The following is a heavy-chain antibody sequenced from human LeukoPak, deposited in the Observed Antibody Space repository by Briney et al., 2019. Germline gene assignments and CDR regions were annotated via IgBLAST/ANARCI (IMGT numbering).Heavy chain of an antibody. CDR3: ARDPSYYDFWSGPPVPYYFDY. J-gene: IGHJ4*02. CDR1: GGSINGYS. V-gene: IGHV4-59*12. D-gene: IGHD3-3*01. CDR2: VYYSGST. Sequence: SETLSLTCTVSGGSINGYSWTWIRQPPGKGLELIGCVYYSGSTYYNPTLKSRVTISVDTSKNQFSLKLSSVTAADTAVYYCARDPSYYDFWSGPPVPYYFDYWGQGTLVTVSS.